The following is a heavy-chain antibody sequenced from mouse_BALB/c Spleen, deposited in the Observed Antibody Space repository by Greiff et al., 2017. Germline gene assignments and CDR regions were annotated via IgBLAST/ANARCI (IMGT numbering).Heavy chain of an antibody. Sequence: VKLMESGAELARPGASVKMSCKASGYTFTSYTMHWVKQRPGQGLEWIGYINPSSGYTNYNQKFKDKATLTADKSSSTAYMQLSSLTSEDSAVYYCARSESIYYDSWFAYWGQGTLVTVSA. J-gene: IGHJ3*01. CDR2: INPSSGYT. CDR3: ARSESIYYDSWFAY. V-gene: IGHV1-4*01. D-gene: IGHD2-4*01. CDR1: GYTFTSYT.